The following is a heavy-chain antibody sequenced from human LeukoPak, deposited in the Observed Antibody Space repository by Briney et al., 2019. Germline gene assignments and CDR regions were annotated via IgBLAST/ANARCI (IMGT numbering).Heavy chain of an antibody. CDR3: VGNLRYFDWFDP. Sequence: GGSLRLSCTVSGFTVSSNSMSWVRQAPGKGLEWVSFICSGGNTHYSDSVKGRFTISRDNSKNTLYLQMNSLRAEDTAVYYCVGNLRYFDWFDPWGQGTLVTVSS. D-gene: IGHD3-9*01. J-gene: IGHJ5*02. CDR1: GFTVSSNS. V-gene: IGHV3-53*01. CDR2: ICSGGNT.